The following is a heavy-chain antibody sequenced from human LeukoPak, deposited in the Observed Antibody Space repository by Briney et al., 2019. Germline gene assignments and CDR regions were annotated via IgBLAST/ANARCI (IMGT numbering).Heavy chain of an antibody. J-gene: IGHJ6*02. CDR1: GFTFSSYW. D-gene: IGHD3-16*01. CDR3: ARGGGLDV. Sequence: QPGGSLRLSCAASGFTFSSYWMNWARQAPGKGLEWVASINHNGNVNYYVDSVKGRFTISRDNAKNSLYLQMSNLRAEDTAVYFSARGGGLDVWGQGATVTVSS. V-gene: IGHV3-7*03. CDR2: INHNGNVN.